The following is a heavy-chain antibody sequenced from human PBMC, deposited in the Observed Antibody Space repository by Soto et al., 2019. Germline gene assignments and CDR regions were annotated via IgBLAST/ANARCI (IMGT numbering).Heavy chain of an antibody. Sequence: SSETLSLTCTVSGGSISSSSYYWGWIRQPPGKGLEWIGSIYYSGSTYYNPSLKSRVTISVDTSKNQFSLKLSSVTAADTAVYYCARRGYEGAFDYWGQGTLVTVSS. CDR2: IYYSGST. CDR1: GGSISSSSYY. J-gene: IGHJ4*02. D-gene: IGHD5-12*01. V-gene: IGHV4-39*01. CDR3: ARRGYEGAFDY.